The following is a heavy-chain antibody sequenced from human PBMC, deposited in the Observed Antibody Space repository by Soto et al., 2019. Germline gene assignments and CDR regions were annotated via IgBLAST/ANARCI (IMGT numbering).Heavy chain of an antibody. CDR2: IYYNDDR. J-gene: IGHJ4*02. D-gene: IGHD5-12*01. CDR1: GFSFTTAGVA. V-gene: IGHV2-5*01. CDR3: AHSDGGYEIIYFDF. Sequence: SGPTLVNPTQTLTMTCTFSGFSFTTAGVAVGWIRQTPGGALEWLTLIYYNDDRRFSPSLKTRLTITGDTSKNQVVLSLTNVDPGDTATYFCAHSDGGYEIIYFDFWGQGIPVTVSS.